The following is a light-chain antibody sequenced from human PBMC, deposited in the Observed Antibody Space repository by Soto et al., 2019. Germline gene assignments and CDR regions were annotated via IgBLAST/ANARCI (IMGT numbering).Light chain of an antibody. CDR1: QSVGSN. CDR3: HQYSYWPRT. CDR2: GPS. Sequence: EIVMTQSPATLSVSPGERATLSCRASQSVGSNFAWFQQKPGQAPRLLIYGPSTRATGIPARLSGSGSGTEFTLIINSLQSEDFAVYYCHQYSYWPRTFGQETKVE. J-gene: IGKJ1*01. V-gene: IGKV3D-15*01.